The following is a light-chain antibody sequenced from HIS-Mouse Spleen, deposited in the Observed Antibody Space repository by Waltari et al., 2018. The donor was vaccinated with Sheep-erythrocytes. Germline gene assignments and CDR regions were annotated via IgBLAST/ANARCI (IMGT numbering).Light chain of an antibody. Sequence: QSVLTQPASVSASPGQSSPIPCTRTRRHFGHHQLVSWYQQLPGKAPKLMIYEGSKRPSGVSNRFSGSKSGNTASLTISGLQAEDEADYYCCSYAGSSTPWVFGGGTKLTVL. CDR3: CSYAGSSTPWV. CDR2: EGS. CDR1: RRHFGHHQL. V-gene: IGLV2-23*01. J-gene: IGLJ3*02.